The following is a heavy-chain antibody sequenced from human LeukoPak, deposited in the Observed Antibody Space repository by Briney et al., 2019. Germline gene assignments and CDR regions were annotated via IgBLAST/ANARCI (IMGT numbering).Heavy chain of an antibody. CDR2: IDWDDDK. J-gene: IGHJ4*02. CDR1: GFSLSASVVC. V-gene: IGHV2-70*17. CDR3: ARMCYGSGVDDY. D-gene: IGHD3-10*01. Sequence: SGPTLVNPTQTLTLTCTVSGFSLSASVVCVSWIRQPPGKALEWLARIDWDDDKFYTTSLETRLTISKDTSKNQVVLTMTNMDPVDTATYYCARMCYGSGVDDYWGQGILVTVSS.